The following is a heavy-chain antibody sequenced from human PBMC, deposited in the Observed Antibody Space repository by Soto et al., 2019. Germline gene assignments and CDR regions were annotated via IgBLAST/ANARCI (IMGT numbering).Heavy chain of an antibody. Sequence: GGSLRLSCAASGFTFSGSAMHWVRQASGKGLEWVGRIRSKANSYATAYAASVKGRFTISRDDSKNTAYLQMNSLKTEDTAVYYCTRLVGRGVGTTLFDYWGQGTLVTVSS. CDR1: GFTFSGSA. J-gene: IGHJ4*02. CDR3: TRLVGRGVGTTLFDY. D-gene: IGHD1-1*01. CDR2: IRSKANSYAT. V-gene: IGHV3-73*01.